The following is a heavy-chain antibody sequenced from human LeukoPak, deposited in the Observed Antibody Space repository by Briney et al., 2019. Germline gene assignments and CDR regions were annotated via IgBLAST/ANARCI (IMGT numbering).Heavy chain of an antibody. V-gene: IGHV3-9*01. CDR2: ISWNSGSI. CDR3: AKDMEGAVAGTFDY. CDR1: GFTFDDYA. D-gene: IGHD6-19*01. Sequence: GGSLRLSCAASGFTFDDYAMHWVRQAPGKGLEWVSGISWNSGSIDYADSVKGRFTISRDNAKNSLYLQMNSLRAEDTALYYCAKDMEGAVAGTFDYWGQGTLVTVSS. J-gene: IGHJ4*02.